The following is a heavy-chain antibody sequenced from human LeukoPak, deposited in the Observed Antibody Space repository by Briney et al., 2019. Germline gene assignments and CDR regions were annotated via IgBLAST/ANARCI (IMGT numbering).Heavy chain of an antibody. V-gene: IGHV4-34*01. Sequence: SETLSLTCAVYGGSFSGYYWSWIRQPPGKGLEWIGEINHSGSTNYNPSLKSRVTISVDTSKNQFSLKLSSVTAADTAVYYCARGTLRITIFHSLRKINYYFDYWGQGTLVTVSS. J-gene: IGHJ4*02. CDR1: GGSFSGYY. D-gene: IGHD3-9*01. CDR3: ARGTLRITIFHSLRKINYYFDY. CDR2: INHSGST.